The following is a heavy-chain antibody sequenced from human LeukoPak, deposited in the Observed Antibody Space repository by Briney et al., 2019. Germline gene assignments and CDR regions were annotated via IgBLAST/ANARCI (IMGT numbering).Heavy chain of an antibody. Sequence: SETLSLTCAVYGGSFSDYYWSWIRQAPGKGLEWIGEIHHSGSTNYNPSLKSRVTISVDTSKNQFSLKLSSVTAADTAVYYCARGRYSYGYGAFDIWGQGTMVTVSS. CDR3: ARGRYSYGYGAFDI. J-gene: IGHJ3*02. D-gene: IGHD5-18*01. V-gene: IGHV4-34*01. CDR1: GGSFSDYY. CDR2: IHHSGST.